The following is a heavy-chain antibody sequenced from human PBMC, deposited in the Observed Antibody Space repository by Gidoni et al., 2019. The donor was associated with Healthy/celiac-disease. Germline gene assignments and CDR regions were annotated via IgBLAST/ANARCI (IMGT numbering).Heavy chain of an antibody. V-gene: IGHV3-53*02. J-gene: IGHJ6*02. Sequence: EVQLVETGGGLIQPGGSLRLSCAASGFTVSSNYMGWVRQAPGKGLGWVSVIYSGGSTYYADSVKGRFTISRDNSKNTLYLQMNSLRAEDTAVYYCARARDYSSSPLKPVYGMDVWGQGTTVTVSS. CDR2: IYSGGST. CDR3: ARARDYSSSPLKPVYGMDV. D-gene: IGHD6-13*01. CDR1: GFTVSSNY.